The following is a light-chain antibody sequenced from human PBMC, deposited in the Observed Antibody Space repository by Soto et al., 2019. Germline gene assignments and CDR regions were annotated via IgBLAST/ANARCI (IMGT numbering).Light chain of an antibody. CDR2: KAS. Sequence: DIQMTQSPSTLSASVGDRVTITCRASQSVSTWLAWYQQKPGKAPKLLIYKASTLESGVPARFSGSGSGTEFTLTISSLQPDDFATYYCQQSNTFSWTFGHGTKVEFK. CDR1: QSVSTW. CDR3: QQSNTFSWT. J-gene: IGKJ1*01. V-gene: IGKV1-5*03.